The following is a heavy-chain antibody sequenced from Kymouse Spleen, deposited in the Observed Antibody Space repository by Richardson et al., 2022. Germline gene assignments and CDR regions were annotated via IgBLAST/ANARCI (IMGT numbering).Heavy chain of an antibody. Sequence: QVQLVESGGGVVQPGRSLRLSCAASGFTFSSYGMHWVRQAPGKGLEWVAVISYDGSNKYYADSVKGRFTISRDNSKNTLYLQMNSLRAEDTAVYYCAKVETGTTLYYYYGMDVWGQGTTVTVSS. J-gene: IGHJ6*02. CDR2: ISYDGSNK. V-gene: IGHV3-30*18. D-gene: IGHD1-7*01. CDR3: AKVETGTTLYYYYGMDV. CDR1: GFTFSSYG.